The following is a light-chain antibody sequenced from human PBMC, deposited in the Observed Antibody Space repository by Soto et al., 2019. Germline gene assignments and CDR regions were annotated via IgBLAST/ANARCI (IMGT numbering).Light chain of an antibody. CDR2: AAS. V-gene: IGKV3-15*01. CDR3: HQTYSVPPT. CDR1: QSVSSN. J-gene: IGKJ3*01. Sequence: EIVMTQSPATLSVSPGERATLSCRASQSVSSNLAWYQQKPGQAPRLLIYAASTRATGIPARFSGSGSGIDFTLTISSLQPEDFATYYCHQTYSVPPTFGPGTKVDIK.